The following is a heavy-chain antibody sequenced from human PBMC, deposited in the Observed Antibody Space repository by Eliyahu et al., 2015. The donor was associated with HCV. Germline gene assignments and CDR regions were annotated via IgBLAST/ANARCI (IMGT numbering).Heavy chain of an antibody. Sequence: EVXLVESGGGLVXXGGSLXLSCAASGFXFSXYTMNWVRQAPGKGLEWVSSISSSSSSIYYADSVKGRFTISRDNAKNSLYLQMNSLRAEDTAVYYCARVATTPWYFDLWGRGTLVTVSS. CDR3: ARVATTPWYFDL. J-gene: IGHJ2*01. D-gene: IGHD2-15*01. V-gene: IGHV3-21*01. CDR2: ISSSSSSI. CDR1: GFXFSXYT.